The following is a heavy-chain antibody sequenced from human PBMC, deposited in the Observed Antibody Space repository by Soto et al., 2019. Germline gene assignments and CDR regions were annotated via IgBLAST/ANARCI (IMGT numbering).Heavy chain of an antibody. CDR3: ARVLRGWFDP. V-gene: IGHV4-4*02. J-gene: IGHJ5*02. Sequence: SETLSLTSAVSGGSITGANWWTWVRQPPGGGLEWIGEIYHSGITNYKASLKSRVTISVDKTKNDVYLKLTYVTAADTAVYYCARVLRGWFDPWGQGTPVTVSS. CDR1: GGSITGANW. CDR2: IYHSGIT.